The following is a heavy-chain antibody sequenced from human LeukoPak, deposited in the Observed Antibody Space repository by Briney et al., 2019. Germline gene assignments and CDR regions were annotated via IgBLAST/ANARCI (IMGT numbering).Heavy chain of an antibody. CDR3: ARAARYYDFWSEFDP. CDR2: IWYDGSNK. Sequence: GGSLRLSCAASGFTFSSYGMHWVRQAPGKGLEWVAVIWYDGSNKYYADSVKGRFTISRDNSKNTLYLQMNSLRAEDTAVYYCARAARYYDFWSEFDPWGQGTLVTVSS. J-gene: IGHJ5*02. CDR1: GFTFSSYG. V-gene: IGHV3-33*08. D-gene: IGHD3-3*01.